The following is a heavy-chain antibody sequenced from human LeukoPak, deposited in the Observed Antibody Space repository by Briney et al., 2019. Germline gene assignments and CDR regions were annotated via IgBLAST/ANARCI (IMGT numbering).Heavy chain of an antibody. V-gene: IGHV3-7*01. Sequence: GGSLRLSCAASGFIVSNNYMSWVRQAPGKGLEWVANIKQDGSEKYYVDSVKGRFTISRDNAKNSLYLQMNSLRAEDTAVYYCARDSLGRAATGIAMDYWGQGTLVTVSS. CDR3: ARDSLGRAATGIAMDY. J-gene: IGHJ4*02. D-gene: IGHD6-13*01. CDR1: GFIVSNNY. CDR2: IKQDGSEK.